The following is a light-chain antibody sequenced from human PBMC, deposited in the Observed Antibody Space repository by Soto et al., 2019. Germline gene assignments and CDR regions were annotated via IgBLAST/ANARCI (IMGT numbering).Light chain of an antibody. CDR1: QSVISSY. CDR3: QQYGRAPLT. Sequence: EIVLTQSPGTLSLSPGERATLSCRASQSVISSYLAWYQQKPVQAPRLLIYGASDRATGIPDRFSGSGCVTDFTLTISRLEPEDSAVYYCQQYGRAPLTFGGGTTVEIK. V-gene: IGKV3-20*01. J-gene: IGKJ4*01. CDR2: GAS.